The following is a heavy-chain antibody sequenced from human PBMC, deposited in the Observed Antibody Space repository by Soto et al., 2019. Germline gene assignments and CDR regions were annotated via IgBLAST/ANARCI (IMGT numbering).Heavy chain of an antibody. D-gene: IGHD3-9*01. J-gene: IGHJ6*02. CDR1: GGIFTNSA. V-gene: IGHV1-69*01. Sequence: QVQVGQSGAEVKKPGSSVKGSCKVSGGIFTNSAISWVRQATSHGLAWLGGVIPLFDTAYYSQVFRGRLRTSADGATPTAYMTLSGLTSADTAVYCCAAGGHTAGYLFYNGMDGLGQWTTVTV. CDR3: AAGGHTAGYLFYNGMDG. CDR2: VIPLFDTA.